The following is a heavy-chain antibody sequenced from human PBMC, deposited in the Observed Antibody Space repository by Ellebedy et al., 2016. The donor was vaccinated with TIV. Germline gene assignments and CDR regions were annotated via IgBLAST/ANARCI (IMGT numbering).Heavy chain of an antibody. V-gene: IGHV1-46*01. D-gene: IGHD2-15*01. Sequence: AASVKVSCKASGYTFTSYHMQWVRQAPGQGLEWMGIINPSGGSTDYAQKFQGRVSMTRNTSISTAYLELSNLRSDDTAVYYCARGIRMPSDYWGQGTLVTVSS. CDR3: ARGIRMPSDY. CDR1: GYTFTSYH. J-gene: IGHJ4*02. CDR2: INPSGGST.